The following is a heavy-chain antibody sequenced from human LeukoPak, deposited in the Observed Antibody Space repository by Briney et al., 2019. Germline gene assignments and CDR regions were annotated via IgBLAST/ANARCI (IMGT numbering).Heavy chain of an antibody. V-gene: IGHV1-2*02. CDR2: IHLSSGDI. CDR3: ARVRGYDYVWGSCPY. D-gene: IGHD3-16*01. CDR1: GYTFTGYY. Sequence: ASVNVSCKASGYTFTGYYMQWVRQAPGQGLEWMGWIHLSSGDINYSQKFQGRDTMTRDTSISTAYMELSRLTSDDTAVYYCARVRGYDYVWGSCPYWGQGTLVTVSS. J-gene: IGHJ4*02.